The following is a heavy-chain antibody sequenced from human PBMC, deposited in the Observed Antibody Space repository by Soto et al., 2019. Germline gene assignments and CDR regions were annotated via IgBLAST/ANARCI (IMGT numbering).Heavy chain of an antibody. D-gene: IGHD3-22*01. CDR1: VDFFSSSRYY. CDR3: ARHKELLLASLSYGLDL. V-gene: IGHV4-39*01. Sequence: SETLSLTCTVSVDFFSSSRYYWGWILQPPGKGLEWIGSIYYTGDTFFNPSLKSRVTFSVDPSKNQFSLKLTSLTAADTAVYFCARHKELLLASLSYGLDLWGQGTTVTVSS. J-gene: IGHJ6*02. CDR2: IYYTGDT.